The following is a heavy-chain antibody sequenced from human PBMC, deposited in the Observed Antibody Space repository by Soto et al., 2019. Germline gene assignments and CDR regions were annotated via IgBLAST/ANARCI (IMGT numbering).Heavy chain of an antibody. D-gene: IGHD3-3*01. V-gene: IGHV3-23*01. CDR3: ARGDFGVTMDV. J-gene: IGHJ6*02. CDR2: VSGGGDIT. CDR1: EFTFSSYS. Sequence: EVQLLESGGGLVQPGGSLRLSCAASEFTFSSYSMIWVRQAPGKGLEWVSGVSGGGDITYYAESVKGRFTISRDNSKNTVYLQMNSLRAEDAAVFYCARGDFGVTMDVWGQGTTVTVSS.